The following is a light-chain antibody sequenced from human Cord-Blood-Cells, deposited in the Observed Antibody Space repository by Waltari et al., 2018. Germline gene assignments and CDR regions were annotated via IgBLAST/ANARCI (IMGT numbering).Light chain of an antibody. V-gene: IGLV3-19*01. Sequence: SSELTQDPAVSVALGQTVGITCQGDSLRSYYASWYQQKPGQAPVLVIYGTNNRPSGIPDRCSGSRSGNTASLTITGAQAEDEADYYCNSRDSSGNHVVFGGGTKLTVL. CDR2: GTN. J-gene: IGLJ2*01. CDR3: NSRDSSGNHVV. CDR1: SLRSYY.